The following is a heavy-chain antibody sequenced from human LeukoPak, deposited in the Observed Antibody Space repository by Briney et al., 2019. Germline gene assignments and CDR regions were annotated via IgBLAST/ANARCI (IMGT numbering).Heavy chain of an antibody. CDR2: IYTSGTT. V-gene: IGHV4-4*07. CDR3: ARARGSIFGVVIDY. J-gene: IGHJ4*02. CDR1: GGSISSYY. D-gene: IGHD3-3*01. Sequence: SETLSLTCTVSGGSISSYYWSWIRQPAGKGLEWIGRIYTSGTTNYNPSLKSRITMSVDTSKNQFSLKMRSVTAADTAVYYCARARGSIFGVVIDYWGQGTLVTVSS.